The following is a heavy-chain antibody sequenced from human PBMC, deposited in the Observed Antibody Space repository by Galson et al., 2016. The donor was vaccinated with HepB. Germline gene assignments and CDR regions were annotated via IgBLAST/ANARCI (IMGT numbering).Heavy chain of an antibody. CDR1: GGSISSDGYY. V-gene: IGHV4-31*03. CDR2: IYYSGST. D-gene: IGHD7-27*01. Sequence: TLSLTCTVSGGSISSDGYYWSWIRQHPGKGLEWIGYIYYSGSTYYNPSLKSRVTISVDTSKNQFSLRLSSVTAADTAVYYCARDNNWGPDFWGQGTLVTVSS. J-gene: IGHJ4*02. CDR3: ARDNNWGPDF.